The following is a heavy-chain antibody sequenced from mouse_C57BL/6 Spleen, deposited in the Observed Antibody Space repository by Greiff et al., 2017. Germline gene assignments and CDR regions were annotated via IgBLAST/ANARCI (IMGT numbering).Heavy chain of an antibody. V-gene: IGHV1-52*01. CDR1: GYTFTSYW. D-gene: IGHD3-3*01. CDR2: IDPSDSET. J-gene: IGHJ2*01. Sequence: VQLQQPGAELVRPGSSVKLSCKASGYTFTSYWMHWVKQRPIQGLEWIGNIDPSDSETHYNQKFKDKATLTVDKSSSTTYMQLSSLTSEDSAVYYCAREGLGRSDYWGQGTTLTVSS. CDR3: AREGLGRSDY.